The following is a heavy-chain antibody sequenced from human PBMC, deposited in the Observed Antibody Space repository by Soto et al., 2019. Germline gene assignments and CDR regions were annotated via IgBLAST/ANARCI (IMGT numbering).Heavy chain of an antibody. CDR3: ARDSATGAYYYYGMDV. V-gene: IGHV1-69*13. Sequence: GASVKVSCKASGGTFSSYAISWVRQAPGQGLEWMGGIIPIFGTANYAQKFQGRVTITADESTSTAYMELSSLRSEDTAVYYCARDSATGAYYYYGMDVWAHGTSLTVSS. CDR1: GGTFSSYA. D-gene: IGHD2-15*01. CDR2: IIPIFGTA. J-gene: IGHJ6*02.